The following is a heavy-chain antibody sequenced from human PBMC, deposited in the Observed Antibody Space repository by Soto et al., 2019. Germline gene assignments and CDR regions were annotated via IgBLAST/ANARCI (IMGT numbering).Heavy chain of an antibody. CDR1: GGSTSSFY. V-gene: IGHV4-34*01. Sequence: SETLSLTCTVFGGSTSSFYWSWIRQPPGKGLEWIGEISHSGSTNYNPSLKSRVTISVDTSKNQFSLKLSSVTAADTAVYYCARGLITGSQYSGGWYYFESWGQGTQVPVSS. D-gene: IGHD1-26*01. J-gene: IGHJ4*02. CDR3: ARGLITGSQYSGGWYYFES. CDR2: ISHSGST.